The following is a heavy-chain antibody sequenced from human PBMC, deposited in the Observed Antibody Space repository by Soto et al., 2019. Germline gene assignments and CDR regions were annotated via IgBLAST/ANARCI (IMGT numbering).Heavy chain of an antibody. CDR3: ARGSYDDFWSGGNWFDP. CDR2: INPSGGST. CDR1: GYTFTSYY. Sequence: ASVKVSCKASGYTFTSYYMHWVRQAPGQGLEWMGIINPSGGSTSYAQKFQGRVTMTRDTSTSTAYMELRSLRSDDTAVYYCARGSYDDFWSGGNWFDPWGQGTLVTVS. J-gene: IGHJ5*02. V-gene: IGHV1-46*01. D-gene: IGHD3-3*01.